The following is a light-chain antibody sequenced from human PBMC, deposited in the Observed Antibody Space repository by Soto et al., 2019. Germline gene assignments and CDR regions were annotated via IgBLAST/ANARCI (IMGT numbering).Light chain of an antibody. Sequence: DIQMTQSPSTLSASVGDRVILTCRASQSISTWLAWYQQKPGRAPKLLIQEASSLAGGVPSRFSGSGSVTEFTLTISSLQPDDFASYYCQQYDSYPLTFGGGTNVEIK. J-gene: IGKJ4*01. CDR2: EAS. CDR3: QQYDSYPLT. V-gene: IGKV1-5*03. CDR1: QSISTW.